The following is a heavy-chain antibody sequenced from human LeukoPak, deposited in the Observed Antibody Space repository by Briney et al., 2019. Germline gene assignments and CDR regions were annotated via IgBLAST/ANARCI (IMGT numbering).Heavy chain of an antibody. J-gene: IGHJ5*02. D-gene: IGHD3-9*01. CDR2: IYYSGST. Sequence: PSETLSLTCTVSGGSISSSSYYWGWIRQPPGKGLEWIGSIYYSGSTYYNPSLKSRVTISVDTSKNQFSLKLSSVTAADTAVYYCARSPLLYDILTGYYLISREYNWFDPWGQGTLVTVSS. V-gene: IGHV4-39*01. CDR3: ARSPLLYDILTGYYLISREYNWFDP. CDR1: GGSISSSSYY.